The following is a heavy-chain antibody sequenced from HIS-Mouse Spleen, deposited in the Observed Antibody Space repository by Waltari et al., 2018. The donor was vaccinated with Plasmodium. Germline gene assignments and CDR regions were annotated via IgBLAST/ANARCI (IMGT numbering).Heavy chain of an antibody. CDR1: GFPFSSYW. V-gene: IGHV3-7*01. J-gene: IGHJ2*01. CDR3: ASSWYWYFDL. CDR2: IKQDGSEK. D-gene: IGHD6-13*01. Sequence: EVHLVDSGGGLVQPGGSLRLSCAASGFPFSSYWMSWVRQAPGKGLEWVANIKQDGSEKYYVDSVKGRFTISRDNAKNSLYLQMNSLRAEDTAVYYCASSWYWYFDLWGRGTLVTVSS.